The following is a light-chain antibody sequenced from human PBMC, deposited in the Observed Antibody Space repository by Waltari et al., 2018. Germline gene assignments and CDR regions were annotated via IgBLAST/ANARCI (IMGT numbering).Light chain of an antibody. Sequence: DIVMTQSPDSLDVSLGAKATINCKYSKVLLYSSNNKNSLAWYQQKPGQPPKLLIYWASSRESGVPDRFSASGSGTDFTLTISSLQAEDVAVYYCQQYYSTPLTFGGGTKVEIK. CDR1: KVLLYSSNNKNS. CDR2: WAS. CDR3: QQYYSTPLT. J-gene: IGKJ4*01. V-gene: IGKV4-1*01.